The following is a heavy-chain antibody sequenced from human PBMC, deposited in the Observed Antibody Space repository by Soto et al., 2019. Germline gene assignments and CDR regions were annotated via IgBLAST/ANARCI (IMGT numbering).Heavy chain of an antibody. CDR1: GYTFTTYG. CDR2: ISTYNGNT. D-gene: IGHD3-22*01. CDR3: ARGPTDYYDNSGDYFLDY. Sequence: QVQLVQSGAEVNKPGASVKVSCKASGYTFTTYGMSWVRQAPGQGLDWMGWISTYNGNTKYAERLQGRVTMTTDTTTSTAYMELRSLRSGDTAVYYCARGPTDYYDNSGDYFLDYWGQGTLVTVSS. V-gene: IGHV1-18*01. J-gene: IGHJ4*02.